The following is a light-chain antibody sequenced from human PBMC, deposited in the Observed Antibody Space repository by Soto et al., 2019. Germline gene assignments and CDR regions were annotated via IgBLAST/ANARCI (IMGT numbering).Light chain of an antibody. CDR2: GAS. CDR1: QSVSSN. CDR3: QQYNNWPPWT. V-gene: IGKV3-15*01. Sequence: EIVMTQSPATLSVSPGERATLSCRASQSVSSNLAWYQQKPGQAPRLLIYGASTRATGIPARFSGSGSGTESTLTISSLQSEDFAVYYCQQYNNWPPWTFGQGTEVEIK. J-gene: IGKJ1*01.